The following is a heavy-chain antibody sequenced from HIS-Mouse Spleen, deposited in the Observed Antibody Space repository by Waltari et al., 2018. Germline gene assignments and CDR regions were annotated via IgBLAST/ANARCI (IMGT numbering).Heavy chain of an antibody. CDR3: ARELVDSYGYNWFDP. CDR2: INPNSGGT. V-gene: IGHV1-2*02. CDR1: GYTFTGYY. D-gene: IGHD5-18*01. Sequence: QVQLVQSGAEVKKPGASVKVSCKASGYTFTGYYMHWVRQAPGQGLEWMGWINPNSGGTNYAQKFQGRVTMTRDTSISTAYMELSRLRSDDTAVYYCARELVDSYGYNWFDPWGQGTLVTVSS. J-gene: IGHJ5*02.